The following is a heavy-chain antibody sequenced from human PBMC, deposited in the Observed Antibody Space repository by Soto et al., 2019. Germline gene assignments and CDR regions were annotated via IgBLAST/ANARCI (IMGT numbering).Heavy chain of an antibody. CDR2: INPDNGNT. J-gene: IGHJ5*02. D-gene: IGHD2-15*01. CDR1: GYTFTRYT. Sequence: QVQLVQSGAEVKKPGASVKISCKASGYTFTRYTMNWVRQAPGQRLEWMGWINPDNGNTKSSQKFQDRVIITRDTSASTAYMDLSSLRSEYTAVYYCARGIATGQLDPWGQGTLFTVSS. CDR3: ARGIATGQLDP. V-gene: IGHV1-3*01.